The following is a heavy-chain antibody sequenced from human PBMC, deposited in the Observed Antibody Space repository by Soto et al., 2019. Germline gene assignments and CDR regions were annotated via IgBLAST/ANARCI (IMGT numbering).Heavy chain of an antibody. V-gene: IGHV3-9*01. CDR3: AKDLKGKNYYYDSSGYYLEGYGMDV. J-gene: IGHJ6*02. Sequence: EVQLVESGGGLVQPGGSLRLSCAASGFTFDDYAMHWVRQAPGKGLEWVSGISWNSGSIGYADSVKGRFTISRDNAKNSLYLQMNSLRAEDTALYYCAKDLKGKNYYYDSSGYYLEGYGMDVWGQGTTVTVSS. CDR2: ISWNSGSI. D-gene: IGHD3-22*01. CDR1: GFTFDDYA.